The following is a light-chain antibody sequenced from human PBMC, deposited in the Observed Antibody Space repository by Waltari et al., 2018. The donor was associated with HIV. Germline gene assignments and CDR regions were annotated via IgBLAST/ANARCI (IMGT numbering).Light chain of an antibody. Sequence: DVVMTQSPISLSVSPGESASISCRSSQSLLHSNGDNYLDWYFQQPGQSPQLWIYLGSIRAPGVPDRFSSAGSGTDFTLRISRVEPEDVGVYYCMQARQSTFTFGPGTKIEI. CDR3: MQARQSTFT. CDR2: LGS. CDR1: QSLLHSNGDNY. V-gene: IGKV2-28*01. J-gene: IGKJ3*01.